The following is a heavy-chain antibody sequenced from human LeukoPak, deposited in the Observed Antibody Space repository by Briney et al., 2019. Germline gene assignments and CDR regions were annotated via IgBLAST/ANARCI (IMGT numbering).Heavy chain of an antibody. V-gene: IGHV4-59*01. CDR1: GGSISSYY. J-gene: IGHJ6*03. D-gene: IGHD5-18*01. CDR2: IDYSGST. CDR3: TRESQGERGYRYGYSYYYYMDV. Sequence: AETLSLTCTVSGGSISSYYWSWIRQPPGKGVEWIGYIDYSGSTNYNHSLKSRVTISVDTSKNQFSLKLSSVTAEDTAVYYCTRESQGERGYRYGYSYYYYMDVWGKGTTVTVSS.